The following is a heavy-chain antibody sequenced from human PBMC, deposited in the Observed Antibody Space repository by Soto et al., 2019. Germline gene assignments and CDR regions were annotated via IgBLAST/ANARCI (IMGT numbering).Heavy chain of an antibody. V-gene: IGHV3-48*02. Sequence: PVGSLRLSCAASGFTFSSYSMNWVRQAPGKGLEWVSYISSSSSTIYYADSVKGRFTISRDNAKNSLYLQMNSLRDEDTAVYYCARGSYYDFWSGYYEEGYYYYGMDVWGQGTTVTVSS. J-gene: IGHJ6*02. CDR2: ISSSSSTI. CDR1: GFTFSSYS. D-gene: IGHD3-3*01. CDR3: ARGSYYDFWSGYYEEGYYYYGMDV.